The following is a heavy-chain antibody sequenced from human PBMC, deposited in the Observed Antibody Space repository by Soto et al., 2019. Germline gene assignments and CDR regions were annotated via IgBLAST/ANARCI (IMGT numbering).Heavy chain of an antibody. V-gene: IGHV1-18*01. CDR1: GYTFTSYA. CDR2: ISAYNGNT. CDR3: ARDAAAGLNDY. D-gene: IGHD6-13*01. J-gene: IGHJ4*02. Sequence: QVQLVQSGAEVKKPGASVKVSCKASGYTFTSYAISWVRQAPGQGLEWMGWISAYNGNTNYAQNFQGRVTMTTDTSTTTAYMELRSLRSDGTAVYYCARDAAAGLNDYWGQGTLVTVSS.